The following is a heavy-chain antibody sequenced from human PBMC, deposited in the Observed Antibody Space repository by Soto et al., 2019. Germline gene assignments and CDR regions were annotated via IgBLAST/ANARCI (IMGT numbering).Heavy chain of an antibody. V-gene: IGHV1-8*01. CDR3: AREKSSGYYYDY. D-gene: IGHD3-22*01. Sequence: QVQLVQSGAEVKKPGASVKVSCKASGYTFTSYDINWVRQATGQGLEWMGWMNPNSGNTAYAQKFQGRVNMTRNTSICTAYMELSSLRSEDAAVYYCAREKSSGYYYDYWGQGTLVTVSS. CDR2: MNPNSGNT. J-gene: IGHJ4*02. CDR1: GYTFTSYD.